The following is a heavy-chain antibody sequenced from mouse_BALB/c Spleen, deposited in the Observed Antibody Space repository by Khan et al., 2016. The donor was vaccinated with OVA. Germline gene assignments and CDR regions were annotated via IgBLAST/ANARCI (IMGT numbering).Heavy chain of an antibody. D-gene: IGHD1-1*01. CDR1: GFTFSTYG. J-gene: IGHJ3*01. CDR3: ERLAYYYAGEGFAF. Sequence: EVELVESGGDVVKPGGSLKLSCAASGFTFSTYGMSWVRQTPDKRLEWVATDSTGGHYTYYPDTVKGRFTISRDNAKNPLYLQMSSLKSEDTAIFYSERLAYYYAGEGFAFWGQGTLVTVSA. V-gene: IGHV5-6*01. CDR2: DSTGGHYT.